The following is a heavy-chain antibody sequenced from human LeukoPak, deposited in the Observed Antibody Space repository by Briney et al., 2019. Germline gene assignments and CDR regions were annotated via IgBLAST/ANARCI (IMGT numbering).Heavy chain of an antibody. D-gene: IGHD2-2*02. CDR3: ARRDIVVVPAAIFGSFDI. V-gene: IGHV3-20*04. CDR2: INWNGGST. J-gene: IGHJ3*02. CDR1: GFTFDDYG. Sequence: GGSLRLSCAASGFTFDDYGMSWVRQAPGKGLEWVSGINWNGGSTGYADSVKGRFTISRDNAKNSLYLQMNSLRAEDTALYYCARRDIVVVPAAIFGSFDIWGQGTMVTVSS.